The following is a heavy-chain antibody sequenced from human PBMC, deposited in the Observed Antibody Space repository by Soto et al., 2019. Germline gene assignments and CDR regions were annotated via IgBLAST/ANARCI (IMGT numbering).Heavy chain of an antibody. D-gene: IGHD6-19*01. V-gene: IGHV3-23*01. J-gene: IGHJ4*02. CDR3: AKDISAVGSDHAGIDY. CDR2: ISVSGART. CDR1: GFTFSRHP. Sequence: EVQLLEFGGGLAQPGGSLRVSCVFSGFTFSRHPMNWVLQAPGKGLEWASSISVSGARTYFTDSVKGRFTVARDNSGNTLHLKMSSLSAEDTAVYFCAKDISAVGSDHAGIDYWGQGTLVTVSS.